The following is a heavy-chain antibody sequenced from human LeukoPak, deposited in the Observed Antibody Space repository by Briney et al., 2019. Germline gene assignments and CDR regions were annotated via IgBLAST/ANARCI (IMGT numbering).Heavy chain of an antibody. CDR1: GYTFTSYY. Sequence: SCKASGYTFTSYYMHWVRQAPGKGLGWVEVIWYDGSNKYYADSVKGRFTISRDNSTNTLYLQMNSLRAEDTAVYYCATSGSYYRFEYWGQGTLVTVSS. V-gene: IGHV3-33*01. CDR3: ATSGSYYRFEY. CDR2: IWYDGSNK. J-gene: IGHJ4*02. D-gene: IGHD1-26*01.